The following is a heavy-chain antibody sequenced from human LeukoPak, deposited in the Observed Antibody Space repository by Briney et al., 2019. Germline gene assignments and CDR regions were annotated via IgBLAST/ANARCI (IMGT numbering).Heavy chain of an antibody. V-gene: IGHV4-39*07. J-gene: IGHJ4*02. CDR2: IYYSGST. CDR3: AREAYYYDSSGQNTLGY. CDR1: GGSISSSSYY. Sequence: SETLSLTCTVSGGSISSSSYYWGWIRQPPGKGLEWIGSIYYSGSTNYNPSLKSRVTRSDATAKNQLSLTLAPVTAADTAVYYCAREAYYYDSSGQNTLGYWGQGTLVSVSS. D-gene: IGHD3-22*01.